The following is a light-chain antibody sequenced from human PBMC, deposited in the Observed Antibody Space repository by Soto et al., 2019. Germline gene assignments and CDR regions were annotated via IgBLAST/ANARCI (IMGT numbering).Light chain of an antibody. V-gene: IGKV1-5*03. CDR1: QSLKNL. CDR2: KAS. J-gene: IGKJ4*01. Sequence: DIHMTQCPSTLSASVGDRVTFTCRASQSLKNLLAWYQKKPGKAPKLLIYKASTLESGVTSRFSGSGSGTDFPLTISILQLDDIATYFCKHYLGYPITFDGGPEVEIK. CDR3: KHYLGYPIT.